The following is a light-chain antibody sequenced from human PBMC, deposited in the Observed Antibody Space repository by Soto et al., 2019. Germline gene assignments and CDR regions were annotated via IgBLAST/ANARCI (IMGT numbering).Light chain of an antibody. V-gene: IGKV3-15*01. J-gene: IGKJ2*01. CDR1: QSVSSD. Sequence: EIVMTQSPATLSVSPGVRATLSCRASQSVSSDLAWYQQKPGQAPRLLIYGASTRATGIPAGFSGSGSGTEFTLTISSLQSEDFAVYYCQQYNNWPDTFGQGTKLAIK. CDR3: QQYNNWPDT. CDR2: GAS.